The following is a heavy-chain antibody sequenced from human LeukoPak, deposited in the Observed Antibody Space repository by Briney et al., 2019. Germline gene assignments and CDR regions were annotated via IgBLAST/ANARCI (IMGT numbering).Heavy chain of an antibody. Sequence: SETLSLTCSVSGGSISGGSISGYHWSWIRQPPGKGLELIAYMHYSGTTHYNPSLKSRVTISEDTSKNQFSLKLSSVTAADTAVYYCARLAPCSSTNCYNPYFDRWGQGALVTVSS. J-gene: IGHJ4*02. CDR3: ARLAPCSSTNCYNPYFDR. D-gene: IGHD2-2*02. CDR2: MHYSGTT. V-gene: IGHV4-61*08. CDR1: GGSISGGSISGYH.